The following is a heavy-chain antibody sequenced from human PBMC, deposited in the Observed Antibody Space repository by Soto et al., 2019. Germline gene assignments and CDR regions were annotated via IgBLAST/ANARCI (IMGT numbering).Heavy chain of an antibody. CDR1: GGTFSNYA. CDR2: IIPIFGTS. J-gene: IGHJ6*02. CDR3: AREYGYGMDV. D-gene: IGHD2-8*01. V-gene: IGHV1-69*13. Sequence: SVKVSCKASGGTFSNYAISWVRQAPGQGPEWMGGIIPIFGTSNYAQKFQGRVTITADESTSTAYMELSSLGSEDAAVYYCAREYGYGMDVWGQGTTVTVSS.